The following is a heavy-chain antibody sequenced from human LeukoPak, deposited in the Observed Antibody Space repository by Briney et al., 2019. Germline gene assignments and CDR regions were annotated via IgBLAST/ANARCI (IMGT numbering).Heavy chain of an antibody. J-gene: IGHJ3*02. CDR1: GGSITTGNYY. V-gene: IGHV4-31*03. CDR2: IYYSGST. Sequence: SQALSLTCTVSGGSITTGNYYWNWIRQHPGKGLEWIGYIYYSGSTYYNPSLKSRLTISVDTSQSQFSLRLSSVTAADTAVYYCARTSYSSMGAFDIWGQGTMVTVSS. CDR3: ARTSYSSMGAFDI. D-gene: IGHD6-13*01.